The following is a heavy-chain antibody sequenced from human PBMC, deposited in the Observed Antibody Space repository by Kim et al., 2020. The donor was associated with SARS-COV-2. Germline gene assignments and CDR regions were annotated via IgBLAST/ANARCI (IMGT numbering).Heavy chain of an antibody. Sequence: GGSLRLSCAASGFTFSSYGMHWVRQAPGKGLEWVASIWYDGGNKYHADSVKGRFTISRDNSKNTLYLQMNSLRAEDTAVYYCARVGSGMAPDYWGQGTLVTVSS. CDR1: GFTFSSYG. CDR2: IWYDGGNK. J-gene: IGHJ4*02. V-gene: IGHV3-33*01. CDR3: ARVGSGMAPDY. D-gene: IGHD3-16*01.